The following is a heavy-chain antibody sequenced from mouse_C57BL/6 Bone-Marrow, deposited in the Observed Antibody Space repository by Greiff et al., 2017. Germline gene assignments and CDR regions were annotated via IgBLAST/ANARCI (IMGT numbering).Heavy chain of an antibody. V-gene: IGHV1-69*01. CDR1: GYTFTSYW. CDR3: ARTPFYDYDWYYAMDY. Sequence: QVQLQQPGAELVMPGASVKLSCKASGYTFTSYWMHWVKQRPGQGLEWIGEIDPSDSYTNYNQKFKGKSTLTVDKSSSTAYMQLGSLTSEDSAVYYCARTPFYDYDWYYAMDYWGQGTSVTVSS. CDR2: IDPSDSYT. J-gene: IGHJ4*01. D-gene: IGHD2-4*01.